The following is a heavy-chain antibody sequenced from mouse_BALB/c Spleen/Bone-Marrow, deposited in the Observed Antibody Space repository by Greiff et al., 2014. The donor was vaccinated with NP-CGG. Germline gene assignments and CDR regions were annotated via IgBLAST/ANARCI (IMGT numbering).Heavy chain of an antibody. Sequence: VQLQQSGAELMKPGASVKISCKATGYTFSSYWIEWVKQRPGHGLEWIGEILPGSGSTNHNEKFKGKATFTADTSSNTAYMQLSSLTSEDSAVYYCARGYAMDYWGQGTSVTVSS. CDR2: ILPGSGST. CDR3: ARGYAMDY. V-gene: IGHV1-9*01. CDR1: GYTFSSYW. J-gene: IGHJ4*01.